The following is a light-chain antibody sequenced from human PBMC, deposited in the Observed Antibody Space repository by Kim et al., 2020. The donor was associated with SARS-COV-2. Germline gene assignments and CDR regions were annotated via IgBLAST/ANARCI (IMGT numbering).Light chain of an antibody. Sequence: EIVLTQSPGTLSLSPGEGATLSCRASQSVDSFLAWYQQRPGQAPRLRIYAASSRPTGISDRFSGSGSGRGFMLTISRLEPEDSAVYWCQQYVRLPTFGQGTRLEIK. CDR1: QSVDSF. CDR2: AAS. CDR3: QQYVRLPT. J-gene: IGKJ5*01. V-gene: IGKV3-20*01.